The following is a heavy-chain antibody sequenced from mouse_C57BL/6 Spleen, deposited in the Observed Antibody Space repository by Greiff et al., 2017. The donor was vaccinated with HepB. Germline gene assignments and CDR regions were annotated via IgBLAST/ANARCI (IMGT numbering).Heavy chain of an antibody. V-gene: IGHV1-42*01. J-gene: IGHJ2*01. CDR1: GYSFTGYY. D-gene: IGHD2-5*01. CDR2: LNPSTGGT. Sequence: EVQLQQSGPELVKPGASVKISCKASGYSFTGYYMNWVKQSPEKSLEWIGELNPSTGGTTYNQKFKAKATLTVDKASSTAYMQLKSLTSEDSAVYYWARYYSNYVDYFDYWGQGTTLTVSS. CDR3: ARYYSNYVDYFDY.